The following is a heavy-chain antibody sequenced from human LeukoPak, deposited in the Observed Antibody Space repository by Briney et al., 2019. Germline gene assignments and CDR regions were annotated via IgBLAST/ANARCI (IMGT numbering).Heavy chain of an antibody. Sequence: GGSLRLSCAASGFTFGSYGMHWVRQAPGKGLEWLAAIWYDGSNKDYADSVKGRITISRDNSKNTLFLEMNSLRGDDTAVYYCAKDWRGVGRGHFDSWGQGTLVTVSS. D-gene: IGHD3-3*01. CDR1: GFTFGSYG. CDR3: AKDWRGVGRGHFDS. V-gene: IGHV3-33*06. CDR2: IWYDGSNK. J-gene: IGHJ4*02.